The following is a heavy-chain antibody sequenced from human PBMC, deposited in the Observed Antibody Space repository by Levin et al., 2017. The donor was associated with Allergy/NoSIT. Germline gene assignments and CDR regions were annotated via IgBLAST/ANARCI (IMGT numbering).Heavy chain of an antibody. CDR1: GFTFSSYA. D-gene: IGHD3-3*01. CDR2: ISGSGGST. CDR3: AKGSHDFWSGYLASSFGPDY. V-gene: IGHV3-23*01. Sequence: GESLKISCAASGFTFSSYAMSWVRQAPGKGLEWVSAISGSGGSTYYADSVKGRFTISRDNSKNTLYLQMNSLRAEDTAVYYCAKGSHDFWSGYLASSFGPDYWGQGTLVTVSS. J-gene: IGHJ4*02.